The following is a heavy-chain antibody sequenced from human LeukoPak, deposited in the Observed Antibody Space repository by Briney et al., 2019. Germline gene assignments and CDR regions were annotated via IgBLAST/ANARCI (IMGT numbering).Heavy chain of an antibody. D-gene: IGHD5-18*01. CDR3: ARDTAMVTPYYGMDV. CDR2: INHSGST. V-gene: IGHV4-34*01. CDR1: GGSFSGYY. J-gene: IGHJ6*02. Sequence: SETLSLTCAVYGGSFSGYYGSWIRQPPGKGLEWIGEINHSGSTNYNPSLKSRVTISVDTSKNQFSLKLSSVTAADTAVYYCARDTAMVTPYYGMDVWGQGTTVTVSS.